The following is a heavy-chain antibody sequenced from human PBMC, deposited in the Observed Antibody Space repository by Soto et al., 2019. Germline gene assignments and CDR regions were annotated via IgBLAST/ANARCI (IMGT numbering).Heavy chain of an antibody. J-gene: IGHJ6*02. CDR1: GGSISSGGYY. D-gene: IGHD2-21*02. Sequence: QVQLQESGPGLVKPSQTLSLTCTVSGGSISSGGYYWSWIRQHPGKGLEWIGYIYYSGSTYYNPSLKSRVTISVDTSKNQFSLRLSSMTAADTAVYYCARFCGGDCHHGMDVWGQGTPVTVSS. CDR2: IYYSGST. V-gene: IGHV4-31*03. CDR3: ARFCGGDCHHGMDV.